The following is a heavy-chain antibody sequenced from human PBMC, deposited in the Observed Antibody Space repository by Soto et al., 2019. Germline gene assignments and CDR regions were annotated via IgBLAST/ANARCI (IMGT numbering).Heavy chain of an antibody. CDR2: IFYSGSF. D-gene: IGHD3-3*01. CDR1: GGSISSGTSY. J-gene: IGHJ4*02. V-gene: IGHV4-31*03. Sequence: SETLSLTCTVSGGSISSGTSYWSWIRQRPGKGLEWIGYIFYSGSFYYTPSLRGRVMILADTSKNQFTLRLSSVTAADTAVYYCAGAPETLSIRGVDLPYFFDYWGQGALVTVSA. CDR3: AGAPETLSIRGVDLPYFFDY.